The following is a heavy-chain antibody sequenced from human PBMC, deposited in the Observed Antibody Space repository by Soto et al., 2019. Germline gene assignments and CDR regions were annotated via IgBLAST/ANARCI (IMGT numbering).Heavy chain of an antibody. CDR1: GFSLSTSGVG. J-gene: IGHJ4*02. CDR3: AHRPPHYYGSGSYFPAPFDY. Sequence: QITLKGSGPTLVKPTQTLTLTCTFSGFSLSTSGVGVGWIRQPPGKALEWLALIYWDDDKRYSPSLKSRLTITKDTSKNQVVLTMTNMDPVDTATYYCAHRPPHYYGSGSYFPAPFDYWGQGTLVTVSS. CDR2: IYWDDDK. V-gene: IGHV2-5*02. D-gene: IGHD3-10*01.